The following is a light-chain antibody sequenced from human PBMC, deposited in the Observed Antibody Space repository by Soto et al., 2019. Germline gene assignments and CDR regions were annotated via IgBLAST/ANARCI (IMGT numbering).Light chain of an antibody. J-gene: IGKJ3*01. CDR3: QQRSNWLFT. CDR1: QSVSSY. CDR2: DAS. V-gene: IGKV3-11*01. Sequence: EIVLTQSPATLSLSPGERATLSCRASQSVSSYLAWYQHKPGQAPRLLISDASNRATGVPARFSGSGSGTDFTLPISTLEPEDFAVYYCQQRSNWLFTFGPGTRVDL.